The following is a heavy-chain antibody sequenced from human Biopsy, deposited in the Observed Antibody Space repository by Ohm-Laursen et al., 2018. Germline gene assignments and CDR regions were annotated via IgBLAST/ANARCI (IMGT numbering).Heavy chain of an antibody. CDR3: ARATNSTGWPYYYFYGMDV. CDR2: IYYSGST. V-gene: IGHV4-59*01. CDR1: GGAISSVY. J-gene: IGHJ6*02. Sequence: GTLSLTCTVSGGAISSVYWSWIRQTPGKGLEWIGYIYYSGSTNYNPSLKSRVTISVDTSKNQFSLRLNSVAAADTAVYYCARATNSTGWPYYYFYGMDVWGQGTTVTVSS. D-gene: IGHD2/OR15-2a*01.